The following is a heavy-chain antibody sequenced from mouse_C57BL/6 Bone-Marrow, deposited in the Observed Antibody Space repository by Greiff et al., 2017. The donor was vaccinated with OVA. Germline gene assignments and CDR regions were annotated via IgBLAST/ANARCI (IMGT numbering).Heavy chain of an antibody. Sequence: VQLVESGAELVKPGASVKISCKASGYTFTDYYINWVKQRPGQGLEWIGKIGPGSGSTYYNEKFKGKATLTADKSSSTAYMQLSSLTSEDSAVYFCARRDTTVVAHYYAMDYWGQGTSVTVSS. CDR1: GYTFTDYY. CDR3: ARRDTTVVAHYYAMDY. D-gene: IGHD1-1*01. V-gene: IGHV1-77*01. CDR2: IGPGSGST. J-gene: IGHJ4*01.